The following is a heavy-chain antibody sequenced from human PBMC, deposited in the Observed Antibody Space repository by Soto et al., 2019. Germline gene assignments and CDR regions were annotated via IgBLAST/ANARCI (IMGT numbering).Heavy chain of an antibody. CDR2: IYYSGST. CDR3: ARLLQSDYYGMDV. D-gene: IGHD4-4*01. J-gene: IGHJ6*02. Sequence: PSETLSLTCTVSGGSISSYYWSWIRQPPGKGLEWIGYIYYSGSTNYNPSLKSRVTISVDTSKNQFSLKLSSVTAADTAVYYCARLLQSDYYGMDVWGQGTTVTVSS. V-gene: IGHV4-59*01. CDR1: GGSISSYY.